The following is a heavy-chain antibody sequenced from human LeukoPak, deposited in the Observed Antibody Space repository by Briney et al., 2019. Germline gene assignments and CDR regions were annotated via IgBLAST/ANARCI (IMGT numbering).Heavy chain of an antibody. CDR2: IYNSAT. J-gene: IGHJ5*02. Sequence: PSETLSLTCTVSGGSISGGEYHWSWIRQPPGKGLEWIGYIYNSATYYNPSLKSRVSISEDTSNNHFSLKVNSVTAADTAVHCASYRVNEGGRGSWGQGTLVTVSS. CDR1: GGSISGGEYH. D-gene: IGHD2-15*01. CDR3: SYRVNEGGRGS. V-gene: IGHV4-30-4*01.